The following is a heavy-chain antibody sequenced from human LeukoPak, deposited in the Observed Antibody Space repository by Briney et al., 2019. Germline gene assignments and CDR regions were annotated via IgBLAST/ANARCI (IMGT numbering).Heavy chain of an antibody. Sequence: PSETLSLTCTVSGGSISSHYWSWIRRPPGKGLEWIGYIYYSGSTNYNPSLKSRVTISVDTSKNQFSLKLSSVTAADTAVYYCARAEKYCSGGSCYHNYYMDVWGKGTTVTVSS. CDR3: ARAEKYCSGGSCYHNYYMDV. CDR1: GGSISSHY. D-gene: IGHD2-15*01. CDR2: IYYSGST. V-gene: IGHV4-59*11. J-gene: IGHJ6*03.